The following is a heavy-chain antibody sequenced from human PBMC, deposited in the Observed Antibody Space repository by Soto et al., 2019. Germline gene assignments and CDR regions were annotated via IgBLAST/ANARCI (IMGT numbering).Heavy chain of an antibody. D-gene: IGHD3-22*01. CDR2: INPSGGST. CDR1: GYTFTSYY. CDR3: AREPYYYDSSGYGPFDY. Sequence: GASVKVSCKASGYTFTSYYMHCVRQAPGQVLEWMGIINPSGGSTSYAQKFQGRVTMTRDTSTSTVYMELSSLRSEDTAVYYCAREPYYYDSSGYGPFDYWGQGTRVTVSS. V-gene: IGHV1-46*01. J-gene: IGHJ4*02.